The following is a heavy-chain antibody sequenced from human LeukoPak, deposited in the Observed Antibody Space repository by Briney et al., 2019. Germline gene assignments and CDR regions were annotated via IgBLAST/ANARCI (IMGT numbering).Heavy chain of an antibody. CDR2: IYYSGST. J-gene: IGHJ4*02. V-gene: IGHV4-59*01. D-gene: IGHD6-19*01. Sequence: PSETLSLTCTLPVGSICSYNWSWIRQPPGEGLERIGYIYYSGSTNYNPPLKSRVTISVDTSKNQFSLKLSSVTAADTAVYYCARAGYSSGWTKVDYWGQGTLVTVSS. CDR3: ARAGYSSGWTKVDY. CDR1: VGSICSYN.